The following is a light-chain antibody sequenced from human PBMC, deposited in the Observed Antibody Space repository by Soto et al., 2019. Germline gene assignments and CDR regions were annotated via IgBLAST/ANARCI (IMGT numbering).Light chain of an antibody. Sequence: EIVLTQSPGTLSLSPGERATLSCRASQSVSSSYLAWYQQKPGQAPRLLIYGASSRATGIPDRFSGSGSGTDCTLTISRLEPEDFAVYYCQQYGSSPYTFGQGPRLELK. CDR3: QQYGSSPYT. J-gene: IGKJ2*01. CDR1: QSVSSSY. V-gene: IGKV3-20*01. CDR2: GAS.